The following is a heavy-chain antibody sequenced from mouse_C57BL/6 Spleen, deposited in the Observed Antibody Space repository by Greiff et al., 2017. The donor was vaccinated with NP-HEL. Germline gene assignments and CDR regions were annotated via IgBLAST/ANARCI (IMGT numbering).Heavy chain of an antibody. CDR3: ATPLSGSSYYYAMDY. CDR1: GYAFSSSW. Sequence: QVQLKQSGPELVKPGASVKISCKASGYAFSSSWMNWVKQRPGKGLEWIGRIYPGDGDTNYNGKFKGKATLTADKSSSTAYMQLSSLTSEDSAVYFCATPLSGSSYYYAMDYWGQGTSVTVSS. V-gene: IGHV1-82*01. D-gene: IGHD1-1*01. CDR2: IYPGDGDT. J-gene: IGHJ4*01.